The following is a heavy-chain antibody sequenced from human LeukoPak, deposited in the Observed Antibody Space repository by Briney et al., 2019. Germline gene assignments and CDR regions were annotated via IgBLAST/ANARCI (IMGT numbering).Heavy chain of an antibody. D-gene: IGHD3-3*01. J-gene: IGHJ4*02. Sequence: SETLSLTCTVSGGSISSYYWSWIRQPAGKGLESIGHISTSGSTYYNPSLRSRVTISLDRSKKKFSLKLTSVTAADTAVYFCARGAEYYAIWRGYAGYSDYWGQGISVTVSS. CDR1: GGSISSYY. V-gene: IGHV4-4*07. CDR3: ARGAEYYAIWRGYAGYSDY. CDR2: ISTSGST.